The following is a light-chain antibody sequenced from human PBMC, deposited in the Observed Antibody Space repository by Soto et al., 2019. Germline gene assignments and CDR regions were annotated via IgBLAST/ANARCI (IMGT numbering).Light chain of an antibody. CDR3: SSYTSSTTLDV. CDR1: SSDVGGYNY. CDR2: ELS. V-gene: IGLV2-14*01. Sequence: QSGLTQPASGSGSPGQSSTISCTGTSSDVGGYNYVSWCQQHPGKAPKLMIYELSNRPSGVSNRFSGSKSGNTASLTISGLQAEDEADYYCSSYTSSTTLDVFGTGTKVTVL. J-gene: IGLJ1*01.